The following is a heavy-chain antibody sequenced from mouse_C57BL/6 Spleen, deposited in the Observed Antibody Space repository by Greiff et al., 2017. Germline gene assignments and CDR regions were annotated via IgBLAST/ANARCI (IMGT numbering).Heavy chain of an antibody. V-gene: IGHV1-55*01. J-gene: IGHJ1*03. CDR3: ATLYYGYTTSYWYFDV. CDR2: ICPGSGST. Sequence: VQLQQPGAELVKPGASVKMSCKASGYTFTSYWITWVQQRPGQSLEWIGDICPGSGSTNYHEKFKSKATLTGDTSSSTAYMQLSSLTSEDSAVYYCATLYYGYTTSYWYFDVWGTGTTVTVSS. D-gene: IGHD2-2*01. CDR1: GYTFTSYW.